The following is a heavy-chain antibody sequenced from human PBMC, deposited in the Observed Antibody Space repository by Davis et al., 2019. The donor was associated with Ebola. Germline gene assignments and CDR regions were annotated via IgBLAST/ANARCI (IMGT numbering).Heavy chain of an antibody. CDR2: MSGSGGRT. J-gene: IGHJ4*02. Sequence: GESLKISCTASGFTFSSYAMSWVRQAPGKGLECVSVMSGSGGRTFYADSVKGRFTISRDNSKNTLYLQMNSLRSEDTAVYYCAKPHSQYSGYDRAPFDFWGQGTLVTVSS. CDR1: GFTFSSYA. V-gene: IGHV3-23*01. CDR3: AKPHSQYSGYDRAPFDF. D-gene: IGHD5-12*01.